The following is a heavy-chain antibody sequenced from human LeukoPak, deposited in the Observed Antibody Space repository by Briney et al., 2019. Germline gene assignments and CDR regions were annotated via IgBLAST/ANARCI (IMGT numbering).Heavy chain of an antibody. J-gene: IGHJ5*02. Sequence: PGGSLRLSCAASGFTFDDYAMHWVRQAPGKGLEWVSGISWNSGGIGYADSVKGRFTISRDNAKNSLNLQMNSLRAEDTALYYCAKGHYDFWLGPPSFDPWGQGTLVTVSS. D-gene: IGHD3-3*01. CDR2: ISWNSGGI. V-gene: IGHV3-9*01. CDR1: GFTFDDYA. CDR3: AKGHYDFWLGPPSFDP.